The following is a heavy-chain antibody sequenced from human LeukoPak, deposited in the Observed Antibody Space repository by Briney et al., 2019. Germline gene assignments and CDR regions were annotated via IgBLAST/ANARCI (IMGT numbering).Heavy chain of an antibody. CDR1: GFTFNNYG. Sequence: AGGSLRLSCAASGFTFNNYGMSWVRQAPGKGLEWVASIKQDGTEKNYVDSVKGRFTISRDNARNSLSLQMNSLRAEDTALYYCARDLRWKQIPSNPDYWGQGTLVTVSS. CDR2: IKQDGTEK. D-gene: IGHD2-15*01. J-gene: IGHJ4*02. V-gene: IGHV3-7*01. CDR3: ARDLRWKQIPSNPDY.